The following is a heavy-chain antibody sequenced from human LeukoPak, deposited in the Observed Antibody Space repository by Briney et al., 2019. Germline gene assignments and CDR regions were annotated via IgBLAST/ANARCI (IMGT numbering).Heavy chain of an antibody. CDR2: IYYSGST. V-gene: IGHV4-39*07. CDR3: ARGGPRIYCSGGSCYNRKNWFDP. Sequence: SETLSLTCTVSGGSISSSSYYRGWIRQPPGKGLEWIGSIYYSGSTYYNPSLKSRVTISVDTSKNRFSLKLSSVTAADTAVYYCARGGPRIYCSGGSCYNRKNWFDPWGQGTLVTVPS. J-gene: IGHJ5*02. D-gene: IGHD2-15*01. CDR1: GGSISSSSYY.